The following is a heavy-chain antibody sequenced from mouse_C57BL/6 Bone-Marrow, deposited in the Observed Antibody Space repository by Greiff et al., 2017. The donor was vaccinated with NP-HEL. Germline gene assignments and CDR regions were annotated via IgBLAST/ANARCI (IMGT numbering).Heavy chain of an antibody. D-gene: IGHD2-5*01. Sequence: QVQLQQPGAELVRPGTSVKLSCKASGYTFTSYWMHWVKQRPGQGLEWIGVIDPSDSYTNYNQMFMGKATLTVDTSSSTAYMQISSLTSEDSAVYDCASAYYSNYVIDYWGQGTTLTVSS. CDR3: ASAYYSNYVIDY. CDR2: IDPSDSYT. CDR1: GYTFTSYW. V-gene: IGHV1-59*01. J-gene: IGHJ2*01.